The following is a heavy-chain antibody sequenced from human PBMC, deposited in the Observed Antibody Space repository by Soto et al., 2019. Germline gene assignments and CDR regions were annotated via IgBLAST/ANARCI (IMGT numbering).Heavy chain of an antibody. CDR2: IFWNSGTI. CDR1: GFSFGDYA. V-gene: IGHV3-9*01. J-gene: IGHJ6*03. Sequence: DVQLVESGGGLVQPGRSLRLSCEVSGFSFGDYAMHWVRQAPGKGLEWVSGIFWNSGTIAYADSVKGRFTISRDNAKKSLYLQMNSLRREETDLYYCAKGQCTGVKCYSYYMDVWGKGTTVTVSS. CDR3: AKGQCTGVKCYSYYMDV. D-gene: IGHD2-8*02.